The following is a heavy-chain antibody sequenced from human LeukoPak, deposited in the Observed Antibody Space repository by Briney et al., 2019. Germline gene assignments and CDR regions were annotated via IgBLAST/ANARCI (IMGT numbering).Heavy chain of an antibody. CDR1: IFTFSSYS. V-gene: IGHV3-48*04. CDR3: AELGITMIGGV. D-gene: IGHD3-10*02. Sequence: GGSLRLSCAASIFTFSSYSMNWVRQAPGKGLEWVSYISSSGSTIYYADSVKGRFTISRDNAKNSLYLQMNSLRAEDTAVYYCAELGITMIGGVWGKGTTVTISS. CDR2: ISSSGSTI. J-gene: IGHJ6*04.